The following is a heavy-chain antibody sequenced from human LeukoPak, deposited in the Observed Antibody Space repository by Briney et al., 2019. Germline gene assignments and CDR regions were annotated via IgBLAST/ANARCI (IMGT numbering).Heavy chain of an antibody. Sequence: ASVKVSCKASGGTFSSYAISWVRQAPGQGLEWMGRNIPILGIANYAQKFQGRVTITADKSTSTAYMELSSLRSEDTAVYYCARQGIVVVPAAMSANWFDPWGQGTLVTVSS. CDR3: ARQGIVVVPAAMSANWFDP. V-gene: IGHV1-69*04. J-gene: IGHJ5*02. CDR2: NIPILGIA. D-gene: IGHD2-2*01. CDR1: GGTFSSYA.